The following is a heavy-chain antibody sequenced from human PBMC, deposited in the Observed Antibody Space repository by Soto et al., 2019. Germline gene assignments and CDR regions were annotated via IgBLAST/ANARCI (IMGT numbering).Heavy chain of an antibody. CDR1: GFTVSSNY. J-gene: IGHJ6*02. CDR3: ARDPPATRHGMDV. Sequence: EVQLVETGGGLIQPGGSLRLSCAASGFTVSSNYMSCVRQAPGKGLEWVSVIYSGGSTYYADSVRGRFTISRDNSKNTLYLQMKSLRAADTAVYYCARDPPATRHGMDVWGQGTTVTVSS. V-gene: IGHV3-53*02. CDR2: IYSGGST.